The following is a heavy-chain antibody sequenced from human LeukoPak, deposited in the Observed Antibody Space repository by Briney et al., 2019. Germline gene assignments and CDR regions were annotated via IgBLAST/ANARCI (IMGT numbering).Heavy chain of an antibody. CDR2: ISGNSGLT. J-gene: IGHJ4*02. Sequence: PGGSLRFSCAASGFTFRNYAMGWVRQAPGGGLEWVSTISGNSGLTYYAASVRGRFTISRDNAKNTLYLQLNSLTAEDTAVYYCAKVHQDVVVVPAAADYFDYWGQGTLVTVSS. CDR3: AKVHQDVVVVPAAADYFDY. CDR1: GFTFRNYA. D-gene: IGHD2-2*01. V-gene: IGHV3-23*01.